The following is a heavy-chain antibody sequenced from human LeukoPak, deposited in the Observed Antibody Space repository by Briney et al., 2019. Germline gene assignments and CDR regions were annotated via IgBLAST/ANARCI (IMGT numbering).Heavy chain of an antibody. Sequence: GGSLRLSCAASGFTVSSNYMSWVRQAPGKGLEWVSVIYSGGSTYYADSVKGRFTISRDNSKNTLYLQMNSLRAEDTAVYYCARVHCSGGSCYPGHFDYWGQGTLVTVSS. CDR2: IYSGGST. D-gene: IGHD2-15*01. J-gene: IGHJ4*02. CDR3: ARVHCSGGSCYPGHFDY. CDR1: GFTVSSNY. V-gene: IGHV3-66*01.